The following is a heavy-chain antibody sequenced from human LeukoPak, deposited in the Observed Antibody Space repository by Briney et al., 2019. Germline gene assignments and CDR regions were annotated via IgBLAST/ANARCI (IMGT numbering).Heavy chain of an antibody. CDR2: ISYSGST. CDR3: ARVVTGTSNFDY. CDR1: GGSISSYY. J-gene: IGHJ4*02. Sequence: PSETLSLTCTVFGGSISSYYWSWIRQPPGKGLEWIGYISYSGSTYYSPSLKSRVTISADTSKNQFSLKLSSVTAADTAVYYCARVVTGTSNFDYWGQGTLVTVPS. D-gene: IGHD2-21*02. V-gene: IGHV4-59*01.